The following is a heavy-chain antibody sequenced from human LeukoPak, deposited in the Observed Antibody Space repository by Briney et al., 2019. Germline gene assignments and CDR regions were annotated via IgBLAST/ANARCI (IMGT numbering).Heavy chain of an antibody. J-gene: IGHJ2*01. D-gene: IGHD1-26*01. CDR2: IKLDESST. Sequence: GGSLRLSCAASGLTFSTYWMYWVRQAPGKGLVWVSRIKLDESSTTYADSVKGRFTTSRDNARNMLYLQMNSLRAEDTALYYCQTGSYEYFDLWGRGTLVTVSS. V-gene: IGHV3-74*01. CDR1: GLTFSTYW. CDR3: QTGSYEYFDL.